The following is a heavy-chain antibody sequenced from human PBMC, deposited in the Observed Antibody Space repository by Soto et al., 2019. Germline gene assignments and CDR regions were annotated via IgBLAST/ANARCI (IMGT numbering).Heavy chain of an antibody. Sequence: QVQLVQSGAEVTKPGASVKISCKTSGYTFSTYHMHWVRLAPGQGLEWVGIIKSSGDITLYAQKFKGRDTMSKDTSTSTVYMEVSSLRSADPAVYYCAREPPNTSLFDCWGQGTQVTVSS. J-gene: IGHJ4*02. CDR3: AREPPNTSLFDC. CDR2: IKSSGDIT. V-gene: IGHV1-46*01. D-gene: IGHD7-27*01. CDR1: GYTFSTYH.